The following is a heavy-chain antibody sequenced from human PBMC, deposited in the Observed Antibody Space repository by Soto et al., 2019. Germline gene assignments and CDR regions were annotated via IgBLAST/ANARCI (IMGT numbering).Heavy chain of an antibody. J-gene: IGHJ6*02. CDR1: GFTFSSYA. D-gene: IGHD6-19*01. CDR2: ISYDGSNK. V-gene: IGHV3-30-3*01. CDR3: ARGGSGWYKDGMDV. Sequence: QVQLVESGGGVVQPGRSLRLSCAASGFTFSSYAMRWVRQAPGKGLEWVAVISYDGSNKYYADSVKGRFTISRDNSKNTLYLQINSLRAEDTAVYYCARGGSGWYKDGMDVWGQGTTVTVSS.